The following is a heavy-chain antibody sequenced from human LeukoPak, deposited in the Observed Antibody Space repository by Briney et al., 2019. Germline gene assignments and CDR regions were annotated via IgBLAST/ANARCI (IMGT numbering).Heavy chain of an antibody. V-gene: IGHV3-9*01. CDR3: AALGITMIGGV. D-gene: IGHD3-10*02. CDR1: GYTFDDHA. J-gene: IGHJ6*04. Sequence: PGRSLRVSCAGSGYTFDDHAMHWVRQAPGKGLEWVSGISWNSGTIGYADSVKGRFTISRDNAKNTLYLQMNSLRAEDTAVYYCAALGITMIGGVWGKGTTVTISS. CDR2: ISWNSGTI.